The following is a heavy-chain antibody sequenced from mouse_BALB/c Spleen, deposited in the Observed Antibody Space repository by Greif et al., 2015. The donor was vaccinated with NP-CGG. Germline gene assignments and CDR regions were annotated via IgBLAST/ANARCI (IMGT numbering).Heavy chain of an antibody. CDR1: GFNIKDTY. Sequence: VQLQQPGAELVKPGASVKLSCTASGFNIKDTYMHWVKQRPEQGLEWIGRIDPANGNTKYDPKFQGKATITADTSSNTAYLQLSSLTSEDTAVYYCARSGFITTGAMDYWGQGTSVTVSS. J-gene: IGHJ4*01. CDR2: IDPANGNT. V-gene: IGHV14-3*02. D-gene: IGHD1-1*01. CDR3: ARSGFITTGAMDY.